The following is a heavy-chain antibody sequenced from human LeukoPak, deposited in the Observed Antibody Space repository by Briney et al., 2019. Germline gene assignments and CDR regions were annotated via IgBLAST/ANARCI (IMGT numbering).Heavy chain of an antibody. D-gene: IGHD6-13*01. J-gene: IGHJ5*02. Sequence: GGSLRLSCAASGFTFSSYGMHWVRQAPGKGLEWVAFIRYDGSNKYYADSVKGRFTISRDNSKNTLYLQMNSLRAEDTAVYYCAYSHSSSWHWFDPWGQGTLVTVSS. V-gene: IGHV3-30*02. CDR3: AYSHSSSWHWFDP. CDR2: IRYDGSNK. CDR1: GFTFSSYG.